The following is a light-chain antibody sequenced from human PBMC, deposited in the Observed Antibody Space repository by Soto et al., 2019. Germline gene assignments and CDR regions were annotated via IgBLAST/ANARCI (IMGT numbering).Light chain of an antibody. CDR1: QSSSSY. CDR2: AAS. J-gene: IGKJ2*01. V-gene: IGKV1-39*01. Sequence: DIPMTQSPSSLSASVGDRVTITCRASQSSSSYLNWYQQKPGKAPKLLIYAASSLQSGVPSRFSGSGSGTYFTLTISSLQPEDFATYYCQQSYSTPRTFGQGTKLEIK. CDR3: QQSYSTPRT.